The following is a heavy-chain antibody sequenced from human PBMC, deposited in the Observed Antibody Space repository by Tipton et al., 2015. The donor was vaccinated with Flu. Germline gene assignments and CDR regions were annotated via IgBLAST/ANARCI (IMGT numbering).Heavy chain of an antibody. CDR3: ARGSGAAPYSLDQ. J-gene: IGHJ4*02. Sequence: QLVQSGGGVVQPGRSLRLSCAASGFTFNNYVMYWVRQAPGKGLEWVAVISYDGSNKYYTDSVKGRFTSSRDNSKNTLYLQMSSLRPEDTAVYYCARGSGAAPYSLDQWGRGTLVTVSS. V-gene: IGHV3-30-3*01. CDR2: ISYDGSNK. D-gene: IGHD6-6*01. CDR1: GFTFNNYV.